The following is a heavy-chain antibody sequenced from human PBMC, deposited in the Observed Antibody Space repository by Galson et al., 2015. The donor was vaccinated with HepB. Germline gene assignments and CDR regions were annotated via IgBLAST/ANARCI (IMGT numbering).Heavy chain of an antibody. D-gene: IGHD2-2*01. CDR2: ISGSGGST. CDR1: GFTFSSYA. CDR3: AKVTGPDYCSSTSCHGVDYFDY. J-gene: IGHJ4*02. Sequence: SLRLSCAASGFTFSSYAMSWVRQAPGKGLEWVSAISGSGGSTYYADSVKGRFTISRDNSKNTLYLQMNSLRAEDTAVYYCAKVTGPDYCSSTSCHGVDYFDYWGQGTLVTVSS. V-gene: IGHV3-23*01.